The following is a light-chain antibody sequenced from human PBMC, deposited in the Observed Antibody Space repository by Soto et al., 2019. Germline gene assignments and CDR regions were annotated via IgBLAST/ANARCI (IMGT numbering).Light chain of an antibody. Sequence: QMTQTPSSLSASVGDRVTITCRASQGISYHVAWYQQKPGKVPKLLIYGASTLQSGVPSRFSGSGSGTDFTLTISSLQPEDFATYYCQKYNGAPRTFGQRSKVDNK. CDR3: QKYNGAPRT. CDR2: GAS. J-gene: IGKJ1*01. CDR1: QGISYH. V-gene: IGKV1-27*01.